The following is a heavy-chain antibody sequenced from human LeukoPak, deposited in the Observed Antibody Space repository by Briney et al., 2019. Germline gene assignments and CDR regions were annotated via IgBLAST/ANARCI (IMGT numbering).Heavy chain of an antibody. CDR2: ISYDGSNK. Sequence: AGGSLRLSCAASGFTFSDEGMHWVRQAPGKGLEWVAVISYDGSNKYYADSVKGRFTISRDNSKNTLYLQMNSLRAEDTAVYYCARGIAVDVFDYWGQGTLVTVSS. CDR1: GFTFSDEG. J-gene: IGHJ4*02. D-gene: IGHD6-19*01. V-gene: IGHV3-30*19. CDR3: ARGIAVDVFDY.